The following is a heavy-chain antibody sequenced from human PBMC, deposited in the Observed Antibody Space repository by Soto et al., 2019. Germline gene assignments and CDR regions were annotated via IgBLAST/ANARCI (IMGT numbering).Heavy chain of an antibody. J-gene: IGHJ4*02. Sequence: EVQLLESGGGLVQPGGSLRLSCAASGFTFSSYAMNWVRQAPGKGLEWVSVISGSDGSTYYADSVKGRFTISRDNSKNTPNLQRNSLRAEDTAVYYCARRSSSWYFDYWGQGTLVTVSS. D-gene: IGHD6-13*01. CDR3: ARRSSSWYFDY. CDR2: ISGSDGST. V-gene: IGHV3-23*01. CDR1: GFTFSSYA.